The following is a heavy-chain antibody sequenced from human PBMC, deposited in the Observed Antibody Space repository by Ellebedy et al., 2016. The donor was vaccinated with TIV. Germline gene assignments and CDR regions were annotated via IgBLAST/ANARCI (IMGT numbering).Heavy chain of an antibody. Sequence: PGGSLRLSCAASGLTFSKHAMSRVRQAPGKGLAWVSRISGSGDNTNYADSVKGRFTVSRDNSQNTLYLQMNSLRAEDTAVYYCAKDDYYDSSGYFDYWGQGTLVTVSS. CDR3: AKDDYYDSSGYFDY. V-gene: IGHV3-23*01. CDR2: ISGSGDNT. J-gene: IGHJ4*02. D-gene: IGHD3-22*01. CDR1: GLTFSKHA.